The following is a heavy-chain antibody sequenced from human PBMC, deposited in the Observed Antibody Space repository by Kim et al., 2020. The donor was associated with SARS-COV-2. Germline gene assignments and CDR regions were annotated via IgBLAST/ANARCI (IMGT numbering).Heavy chain of an antibody. J-gene: IGHJ4*02. D-gene: IGHD2-15*01. CDR3: AAILQRGGQYYFDY. CDR2: IVVGSGNT. CDR1: GFTFTSSA. Sequence: SVKVSCKASGFTFTSSAVQWVRQARGQRLEWIGWIVVGSGNTNYAQKFQERVTITRDMSTSTAYMELSSLRSEDTAVYYCAAILQRGGQYYFDYWGQGTLVTVSS. V-gene: IGHV1-58*01.